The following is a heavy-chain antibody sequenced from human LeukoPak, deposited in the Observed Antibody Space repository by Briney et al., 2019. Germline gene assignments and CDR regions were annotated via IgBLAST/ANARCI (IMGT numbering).Heavy chain of an antibody. D-gene: IGHD1-26*01. J-gene: IGHJ2*01. CDR1: GGSISSSSYY. Sequence: SETLSLTCTVSGGSISSSSYYWGWIRQPPGKGLEWIGSIYYSGSTYYNPSLKSRVTISVDMSKNQFSLKLSSVTAADTAVYYCARGGGRAFWFFDLWGRGTLVTVSS. CDR3: ARGGGRAFWFFDL. CDR2: IYYSGST. V-gene: IGHV4-39*01.